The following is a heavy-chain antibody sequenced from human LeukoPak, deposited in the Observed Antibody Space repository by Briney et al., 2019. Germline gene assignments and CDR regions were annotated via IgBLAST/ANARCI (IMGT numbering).Heavy chain of an antibody. CDR2: IYYSGST. CDR1: GGSISSYY. CDR3: ARAVAGTGGFDY. Sequence: SETLSLTCTVSGGSISSYYWSWIRQPPGKGLEWIGYIYYSGSTNYNPSPKSRVTISVDTSKNQFSLKLSSVTAADTAVYYCARAVAGTGGFDYWGQGTLVTVSS. J-gene: IGHJ4*02. D-gene: IGHD6-19*01. V-gene: IGHV4-59*08.